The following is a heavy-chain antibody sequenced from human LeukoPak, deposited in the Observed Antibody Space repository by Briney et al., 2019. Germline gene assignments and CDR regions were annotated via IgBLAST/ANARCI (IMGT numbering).Heavy chain of an antibody. CDR2: MNPNSGNT. V-gene: IGHV1-8*03. D-gene: IGHD3-3*01. Sequence: ASVKVSRKASGYTFTSYDINWVRQATGQGLEWMGWMNPNSGNTGYAQKFQGRVTITRNTSISTAYMELSSLRSEDTAVYYCARGFDFWSGSSPYFDYWGQGTLVTVSS. CDR1: GYTFTSYD. CDR3: ARGFDFWSGSSPYFDY. J-gene: IGHJ4*02.